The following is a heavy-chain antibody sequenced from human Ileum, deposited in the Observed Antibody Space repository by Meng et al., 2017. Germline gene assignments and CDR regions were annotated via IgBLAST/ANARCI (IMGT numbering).Heavy chain of an antibody. CDR3: ARDHMGSLDY. V-gene: IGHV4-61*08. J-gene: IGHJ4*02. Sequence: VHLQDSGPGLVMRSETLSLLATVSGGSISRAGYQWGWIRQPPGKGLEWIGYASTNYNPSLKSRVTISLDTSRNQFSLSLSSVTAADTAVYYCARDHMGSLDYWGQGILVTVSS. CDR1: GGSISRAGYQ. CDR2: AST. D-gene: IGHD1-26*01.